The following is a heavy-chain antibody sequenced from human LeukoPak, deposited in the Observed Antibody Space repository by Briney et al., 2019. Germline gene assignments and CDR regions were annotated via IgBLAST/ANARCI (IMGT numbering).Heavy chain of an antibody. CDR3: ARAPPYYYDSSGYFDY. D-gene: IGHD3-22*01. J-gene: IGHJ4*02. CDR1: GYSISSGYY. Sequence: SETLSLTCTVSGYSISSGYYWGWIRQPPGKGLEWIGSIYHSGSTYYNPSLKSRVAISVDTSKNQFSLKLSSVTAADTAGYYCARAPPYYYDSSGYFDYWGQGTLVTVSS. CDR2: IYHSGST. V-gene: IGHV4-38-2*02.